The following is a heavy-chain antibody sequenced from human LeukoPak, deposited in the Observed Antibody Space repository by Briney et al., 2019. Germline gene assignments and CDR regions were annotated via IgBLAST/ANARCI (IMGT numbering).Heavy chain of an antibody. V-gene: IGHV1-2*02. CDR3: ARDGIRGLHSGMDV. D-gene: IGHD1-26*01. CDR1: GYSFTGYY. CDR2: INPNTGVT. J-gene: IGHJ6*02. Sequence: GASVKVSCKTSGYSFTGYYMHWVRQAPGQGLEWMGWINPNTGVTNYAQKFQGRVTMTRDTSITTAYMDPSSLRSDDTAVYYCARDGIRGLHSGMDVWGQGTTVTVSS.